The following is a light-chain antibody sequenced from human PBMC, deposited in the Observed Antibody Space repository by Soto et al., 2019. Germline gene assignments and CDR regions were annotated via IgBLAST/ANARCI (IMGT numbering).Light chain of an antibody. CDR3: SSYTNSSTLVG. J-gene: IGLJ2*01. CDR1: SSDVGGYNF. CDR2: EVS. Sequence: QSALTQPASVSGSPGQSITISCTGTSSDVGGYNFVSWYQHHPGKAPQLIIYEVSNRPSGVSNRFSASKSGNTASLTISGLQAEDEADYYCSSYTNSSTLVGFGGGTKLTVL. V-gene: IGLV2-14*01.